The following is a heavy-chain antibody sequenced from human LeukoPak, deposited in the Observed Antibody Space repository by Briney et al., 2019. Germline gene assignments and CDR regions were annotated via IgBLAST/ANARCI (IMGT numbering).Heavy chain of an antibody. Sequence: GGSLRLSCAASGFTFSSYAMHWVRQAAGKGLEWVAVISYDGSNKYYADSVKGRFTISRDNSKNTLYLQMNSLRAEDTAVYYCARDRVGATDYFDYWGQGTLVTVSS. D-gene: IGHD1-26*01. CDR1: GFTFSSYA. J-gene: IGHJ4*02. CDR2: ISYDGSNK. V-gene: IGHV3-30-3*01. CDR3: ARDRVGATDYFDY.